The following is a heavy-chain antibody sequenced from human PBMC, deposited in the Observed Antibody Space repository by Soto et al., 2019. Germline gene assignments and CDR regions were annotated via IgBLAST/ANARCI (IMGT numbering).Heavy chain of an antibody. CDR1: GFTFSDYY. Sequence: PGGSLRLSCAASGFTFSDYYMSWIRQAPGKGLEWVSYITSSRSNFTNYADSVKGRFTISRDNAKNSVYLQMDSLRVEDTAVYYCVRPYGGKIGDAPDLWGQGTMVTV. CDR3: VRPYGGKIGDAPDL. D-gene: IGHD2-15*01. J-gene: IGHJ3*01. CDR2: ITSSRSNFT. V-gene: IGHV3-11*06.